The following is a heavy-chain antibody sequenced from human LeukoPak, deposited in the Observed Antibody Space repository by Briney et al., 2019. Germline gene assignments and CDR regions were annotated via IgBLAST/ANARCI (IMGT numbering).Heavy chain of an antibody. J-gene: IGHJ4*02. Sequence: GGSLRLSCAGSGCTFGGDGMHWFRETPGKGLQWVAVIAYDGSRAFYADSVKGRFTISRDNSKNTMSVQMDDLRAEATAVYYCTRYNNDHFDYWGQGTLVTVSS. D-gene: IGHD1-14*01. CDR2: IAYDGSRA. CDR1: GCTFGGDG. V-gene: IGHV3-33*01. CDR3: TRYNNDHFDY.